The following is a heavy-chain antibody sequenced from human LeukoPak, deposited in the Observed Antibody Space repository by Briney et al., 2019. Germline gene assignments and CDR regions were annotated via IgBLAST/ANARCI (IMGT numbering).Heavy chain of an antibody. J-gene: IGHJ4*02. CDR3: ARVPRDSEYAIFDL. CDR1: GFTFNNYW. D-gene: IGHD2/OR15-2a*01. Sequence: PGGSLRLSCVASGFTFNNYWTSWVRQAPGTGLEWVATIKRDGSRKYYVSSVKGRFTISRDNARNSLFLQMDSLRAEDTAMYYCARVPRDSEYAIFDLWGQGTLVTVSS. V-gene: IGHV3-7*01. CDR2: IKRDGSRK.